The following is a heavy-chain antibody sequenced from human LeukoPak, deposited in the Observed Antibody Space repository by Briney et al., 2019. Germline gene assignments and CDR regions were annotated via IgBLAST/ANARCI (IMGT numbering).Heavy chain of an antibody. CDR3: ARGQQWLVGGAFDI. CDR1: GGSISSYY. Sequence: SETPSLTCTVSGGSISSYYWSWIRQPAGKGLEWIGRIYTSGSTNYNPSLKSRVTMSVDTSKNQFSLKLSSVTAADTAVYYCARGQQWLVGGAFDIWGQGTMVTVSS. J-gene: IGHJ3*02. D-gene: IGHD6-19*01. V-gene: IGHV4-4*07. CDR2: IYTSGST.